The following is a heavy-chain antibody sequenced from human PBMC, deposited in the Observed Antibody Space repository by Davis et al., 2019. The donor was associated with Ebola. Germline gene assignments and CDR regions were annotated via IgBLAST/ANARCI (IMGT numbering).Heavy chain of an antibody. V-gene: IGHV3-23*01. CDR1: GFTFSSYA. CDR2: ISGSGGST. D-gene: IGHD3-22*01. Sequence: PGGSLRLSCAASGFTFSSYAMSWVRQAPGKGLEWVSAISGSGGSTYYADSVKGRFTISRDNSKNTLYLQMNSLRAEDTAVYYCAKGHLGSSGYYQYYFDYWGQGTLVTVSS. CDR3: AKGHLGSSGYYQYYFDY. J-gene: IGHJ4*02.